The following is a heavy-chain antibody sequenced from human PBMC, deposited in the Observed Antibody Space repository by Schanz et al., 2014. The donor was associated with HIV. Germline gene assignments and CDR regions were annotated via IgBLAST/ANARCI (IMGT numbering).Heavy chain of an antibody. D-gene: IGHD6-19*01. CDR2: IIPNFDTP. CDR1: GGTFISYA. Sequence: QVQLVQSGAEVKKPGSSVRVSCKASGGTFISYAVSWVRQAPGQGLEWMGGIIPNFDTPKYAQKFQGRLTITADKSTSTVSLELSSLRSEDTAVYYCARAPYTSGWYGVDYWGQGTLVTVSS. J-gene: IGHJ4*02. V-gene: IGHV1-69*06. CDR3: ARAPYTSGWYGVDY.